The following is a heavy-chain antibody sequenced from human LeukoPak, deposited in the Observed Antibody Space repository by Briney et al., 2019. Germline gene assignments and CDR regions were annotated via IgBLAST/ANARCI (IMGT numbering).Heavy chain of an antibody. D-gene: IGHD2-15*01. V-gene: IGHV4-31*03. J-gene: IGHJ4*02. CDR3: ARDSWQGDFDY. CDR1: GGSISSGGYY. CDR2: IYYSGST. Sequence: SETLSLTCTVSGGSISSGGYYWSWIRQHPGKGLEWIGYIYYSGSTYYNPSLKSRVTISVDTSKNQFSLKLSSVTAADTAVYYCARDSWQGDFDYWGQGTLVTVSS.